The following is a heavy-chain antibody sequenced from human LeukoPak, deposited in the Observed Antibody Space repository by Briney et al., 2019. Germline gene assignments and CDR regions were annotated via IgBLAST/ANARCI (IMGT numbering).Heavy chain of an antibody. D-gene: IGHD3-3*01. V-gene: IGHV4-59*01. CDR2: IYYSGST. J-gene: IGHJ4*02. Sequence: SETLSLTCTVAGGSISSYYWSWIRQPPGKGLEWIGYIYYSGSTNYNPSLKSRVTISVDTSKNQFSLKLSSVTAADTAVYYCARGEASYYDFWSGPLHFDYWGQGTLVTVSS. CDR3: ARGEASYYDFWSGPLHFDY. CDR1: GGSISSYY.